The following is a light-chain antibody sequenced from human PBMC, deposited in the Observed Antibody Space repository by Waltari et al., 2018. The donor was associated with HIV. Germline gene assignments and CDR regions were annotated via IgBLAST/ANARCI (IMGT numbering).Light chain of an antibody. V-gene: IGKV4-1*01. J-gene: IGKJ1*01. Sequence: DIVMTQSPDSLAVSLGERATINCMSSQSVLYSSNNKNYLAWYQQKPGQPPKLLIYWASTRESGVPDRFSGSGSGTDFTLTISSLQAEDVAVYYCQQYYSNPWTFGQGTKVEMK. CDR3: QQYYSNPWT. CDR1: QSVLYSSNNKNY. CDR2: WAS.